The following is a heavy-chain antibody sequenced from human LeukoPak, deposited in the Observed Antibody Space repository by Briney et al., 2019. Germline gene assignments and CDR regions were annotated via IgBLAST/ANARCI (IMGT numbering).Heavy chain of an antibody. D-gene: IGHD6-19*01. CDR1: GGSISSYY. CDR2: IYYSGST. CDR3: ARGAYSSFDP. Sequence: SETLSLTCTVSGGSISSYYWSWIRQPPGKGLEWIGYIYYSGSTNYNPSLKSRVTISVDTSKNQFSLKLSSVTAADTAVYYCARGAYSSFDPWGQGTLVTVSS. V-gene: IGHV4-59*01. J-gene: IGHJ5*02.